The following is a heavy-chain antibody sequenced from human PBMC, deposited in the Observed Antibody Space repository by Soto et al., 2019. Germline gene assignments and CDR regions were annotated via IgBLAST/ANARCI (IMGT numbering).Heavy chain of an antibody. CDR1: GFTFSSYA. J-gene: IGHJ6*02. Sequence: GGSLRLSCAASGFTFSSYAMHWVRQAPGKGLEWVAVISYDGSNKYYADSVKGRFTISRDNSKNTLYLQMNSLRAEDTAVYYCARDGPTYYDFWSGYSPYYGMDVWGQGTTVTVSS. V-gene: IGHV3-30-3*01. CDR2: ISYDGSNK. D-gene: IGHD3-3*01. CDR3: ARDGPTYYDFWSGYSPYYGMDV.